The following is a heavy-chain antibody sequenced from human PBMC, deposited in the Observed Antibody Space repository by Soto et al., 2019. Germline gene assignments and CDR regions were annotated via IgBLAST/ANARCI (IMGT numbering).Heavy chain of an antibody. D-gene: IGHD5-18*01. CDR3: ARDSDSDF. CDR2: ISHSGTTI. CDR1: GFNFNDYE. Sequence: GGSLRLSCAASGFNFNDYEMTWVRQAPGKGLEWVSYISHSGTTISYADSVKGRFTISRDNAKNSLYLQMDSLRAEDTDVYYCARDSDSDFWGQGTLVTVSS. V-gene: IGHV3-48*03. J-gene: IGHJ4*02.